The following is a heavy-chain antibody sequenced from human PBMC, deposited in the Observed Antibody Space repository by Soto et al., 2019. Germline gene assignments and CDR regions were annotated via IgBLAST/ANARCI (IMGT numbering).Heavy chain of an antibody. Sequence: ASVKVSCKASGYTFTIYAMHWVRQAPGQRLEWMGWINAGNGNTKYSQKFQGRVTITRDTSASTAYMELSSLRSEDTAVYYCAREPRVVVVPAAMTNWGQGTLVTVSS. D-gene: IGHD2-2*01. CDR1: GYTFTIYA. J-gene: IGHJ4*02. CDR2: INAGNGNT. V-gene: IGHV1-3*01. CDR3: AREPRVVVVPAAMTN.